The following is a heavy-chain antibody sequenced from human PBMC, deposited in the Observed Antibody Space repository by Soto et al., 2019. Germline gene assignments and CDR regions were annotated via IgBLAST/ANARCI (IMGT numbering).Heavy chain of an antibody. CDR3: ARDPYDFWSGYHYLYFDY. V-gene: IGHV3-48*01. CDR2: ISSSSSTI. D-gene: IGHD3-3*01. CDR1: GFTFSSYS. J-gene: IGHJ4*02. Sequence: EVQLVESGGGLVQPGGSLRLSCAASGFTFSSYSMNWVRQAPGKGLEWVSYISSSSSTIYYADSVKGRFIISRDNAKNSLYLQMNSLRAEDTAVYYCARDPYDFWSGYHYLYFDYWGQGTLVTVSS.